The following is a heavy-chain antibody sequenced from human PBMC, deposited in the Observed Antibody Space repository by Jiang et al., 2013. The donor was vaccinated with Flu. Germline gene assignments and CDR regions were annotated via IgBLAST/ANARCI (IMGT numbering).Heavy chain of an antibody. J-gene: IGHJ4*02. D-gene: IGHD3-22*01. Sequence: VSGGGGDGTYYADSVKGRFTISRDNSKKTLFLQMNTLRAEDTAVYYCAKLTDYFDSSGNFHYWGQGILVTVSS. V-gene: IGHV3-23*01. CDR2: SGGGGDGT. CDR3: AKLTDYFDSSGNFHY.